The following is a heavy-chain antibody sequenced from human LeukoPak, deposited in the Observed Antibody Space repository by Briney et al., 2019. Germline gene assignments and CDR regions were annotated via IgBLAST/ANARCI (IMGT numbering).Heavy chain of an antibody. D-gene: IGHD1-26*01. J-gene: IGHJ4*02. CDR2: IYYSGST. CDR1: GGSISSGDYY. CDR3: ARGLLVGNTGYYFDY. V-gene: IGHV4-30-4*02. Sequence: SETLSLTCTVSGGSISSGDYYWSWIRQPPGKGLEWIGYIYYSGSTYYNPSLKSRLTISVDTSKNQFSLKLSSVTAADTAVYYCARGLLVGNTGYYFDYWGQGTLVTVSS.